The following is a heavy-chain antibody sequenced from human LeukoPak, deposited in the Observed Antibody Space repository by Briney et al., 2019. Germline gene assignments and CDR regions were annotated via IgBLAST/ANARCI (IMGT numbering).Heavy chain of an antibody. CDR3: ARGGYSYAEKNDY. CDR1: GGSISSGGYY. V-gene: IGHV4-61*08. CDR2: IYYSGST. D-gene: IGHD5-18*01. Sequence: SETLSLTCTVSGGSISSGGYYWSWIRQPPGKGLEWIGYIYYSGSTNYNPSLKSRVTISVDTSKNQFSLKLSSVTAADTAVYYCARGGYSYAEKNDYWGQGTLVTVSS. J-gene: IGHJ4*02.